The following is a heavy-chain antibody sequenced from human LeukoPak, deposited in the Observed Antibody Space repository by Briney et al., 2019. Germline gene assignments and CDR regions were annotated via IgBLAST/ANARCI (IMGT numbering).Heavy chain of an antibody. CDR1: GGSISSYY. Sequence: SEILSLTCTVSGGSISSYYWNWIRQPPGKGLEWIGYIFYSGSTNYNPSLKSRVTISVDTSKNQFSLKVNSVTAADTALYYCARSYGGHKYFFDYWGQGTLVTVSS. CDR3: ARSYGGHKYFFDY. J-gene: IGHJ4*02. CDR2: IFYSGST. D-gene: IGHD4-23*01. V-gene: IGHV4-59*13.